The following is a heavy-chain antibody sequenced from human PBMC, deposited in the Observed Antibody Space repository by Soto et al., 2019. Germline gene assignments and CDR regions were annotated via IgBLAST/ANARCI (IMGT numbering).Heavy chain of an antibody. CDR2: TYYRSKWYN. CDR1: GDSVSSNSAA. V-gene: IGHV6-1*01. Sequence: PSQTLSLTCAISGDSVSSNSAAWNWIRQSPSRGLEWLGRTYYRSKWYNDYAVSVKSRITINPDTSKTPFSLQLNSVTPEDTAVYYCAREYSSGWYNGFDRWGQGTMVTISS. J-gene: IGHJ5*02. D-gene: IGHD6-19*01. CDR3: AREYSSGWYNGFDR.